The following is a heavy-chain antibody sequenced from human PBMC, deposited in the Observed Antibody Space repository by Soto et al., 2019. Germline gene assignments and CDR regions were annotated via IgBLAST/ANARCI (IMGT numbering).Heavy chain of an antibody. Sequence: ASVKVSCKASGYTFTSYGISWVRQAPGQGLEWMGWISAYNGNTNYAQKLQGRVTMTTDTSTSTAYMELRSLRSDDTAVYYCARAGCSGGSCDRHGSYNWFDPWGQGTLVTVSS. D-gene: IGHD2-15*01. CDR3: ARAGCSGGSCDRHGSYNWFDP. CDR1: GYTFTSYG. CDR2: ISAYNGNT. J-gene: IGHJ5*02. V-gene: IGHV1-18*01.